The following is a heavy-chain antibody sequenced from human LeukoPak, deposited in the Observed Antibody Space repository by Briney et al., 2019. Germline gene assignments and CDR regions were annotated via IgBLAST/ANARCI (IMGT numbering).Heavy chain of an antibody. V-gene: IGHV4-59*01. CDR3: ARLVGAMPDY. CDR2: IYYSGST. J-gene: IGHJ4*02. Sequence: SETLSLTCTVSGGSTSSYYWSWIRQPPGKGLEWIGYIYYSGSTNYNPSLKSRVTISVDTSKNQFSLKLSSVTAADTAVYYCARLVGAMPDYWGQGTLVTVSS. CDR1: GGSTSSYY. D-gene: IGHD1-26*01.